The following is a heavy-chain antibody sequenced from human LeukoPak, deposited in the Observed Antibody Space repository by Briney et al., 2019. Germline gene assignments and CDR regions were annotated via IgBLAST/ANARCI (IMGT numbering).Heavy chain of an antibody. V-gene: IGHV4-34*01. CDR2: INHSGST. CDR3: ARGGWPLRLRAVFYY. D-gene: IGHD4-17*01. Sequence: SETLSLTCAVNGGSFRGYYWGWLRQPPGKGLEWIGEINHSGSTNYHPSLKSRVTISVDTSKNQFSLKLSSVTAADTAVYYCARGGWPLRLRAVFYYWGQGTLVTVSS. CDR1: GGSFRGYY. J-gene: IGHJ4*02.